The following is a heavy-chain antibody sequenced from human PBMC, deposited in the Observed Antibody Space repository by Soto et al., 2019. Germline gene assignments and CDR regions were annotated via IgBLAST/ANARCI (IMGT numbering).Heavy chain of an antibody. D-gene: IGHD4-17*01. CDR1: GGSLNSGGYY. J-gene: IGHJ4*02. CDR3: ARGNYGDPYYFDY. Sequence: QVQLQESCPGLVKPSQTLSLTCAVSGGSLNSGGYYWSWIRQRPGKGLEWIGYMYYSGSPYYNPSLRSRLTMSVDTSKNHFSLKLSSVTAADTAVYYCARGNYGDPYYFDYWGQGILVTVSS. V-gene: IGHV4-31*11. CDR2: MYYSGSP.